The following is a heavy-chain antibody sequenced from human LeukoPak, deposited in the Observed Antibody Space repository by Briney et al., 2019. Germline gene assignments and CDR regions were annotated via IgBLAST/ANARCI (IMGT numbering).Heavy chain of an antibody. J-gene: IGHJ4*02. V-gene: IGHV3-48*03. CDR1: GFTFSRYE. CDR3: ARSLVGVGGIDY. CDR2: ISSSGTTI. Sequence: PGGSLRLSCAASGFTFSRYEMNWVRQAPGRGLEWVSYISSSGTTIYYADSVKGRFTISRDNAKNSLYLQMNTLRAEDTAVYYCARSLVGVGGIDYWGQGTLVTVSS. D-gene: IGHD2-21*01.